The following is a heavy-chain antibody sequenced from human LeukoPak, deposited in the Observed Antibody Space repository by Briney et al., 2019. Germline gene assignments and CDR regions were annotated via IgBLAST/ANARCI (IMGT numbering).Heavy chain of an antibody. CDR1: GYTFTSYG. Sequence: ASVKVSGKASGYTFTSYGISWVRQAPGQGLEWMGWISAYNGNTNYAQKLQGRVTMTTDTSTSTAYMELRSLRSDDTAVYYCARAGRYSYGWYYYGMDVWGKGTTVTVSS. CDR3: ARAGRYSYGWYYYGMDV. J-gene: IGHJ6*04. CDR2: ISAYNGNT. V-gene: IGHV1-18*04. D-gene: IGHD5-18*01.